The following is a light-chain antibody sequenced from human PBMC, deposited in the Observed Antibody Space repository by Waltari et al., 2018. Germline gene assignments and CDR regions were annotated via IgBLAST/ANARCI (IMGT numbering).Light chain of an antibody. CDR3: QQYSSFPLT. V-gene: IGKV1-16*02. CDR1: QAISNF. J-gene: IGKJ4*01. Sequence: DIQMTQSPSSLSASVGDRVTITCRASQAISNFLAWFQQKPGEAPRSLTYAASTLQSGVPSKFSGSGSGTDFTLIISGLQPEDFATYYCQQYSSFPLTVGGGTKVEV. CDR2: AAS.